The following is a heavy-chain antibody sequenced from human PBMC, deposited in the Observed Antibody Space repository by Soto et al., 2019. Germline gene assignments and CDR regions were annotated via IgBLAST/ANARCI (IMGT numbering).Heavy chain of an antibody. J-gene: IGHJ6*02. V-gene: IGHV3-9*01. Sequence: EVQVVESGGGLVQPGRSLRLSCAASGFRFPDFAMHWVRQAQGKGLEWVSGISWNGGTRGYADSVKGRFTISRDNAKNSLYLPMTLLRAEDTALYYCAKEAENSGGYRPYGRDVWGQGTTVTVSS. CDR2: ISWNGGTR. CDR1: GFRFPDFA. D-gene: IGHD1-26*01. CDR3: AKEAENSGGYRPYGRDV.